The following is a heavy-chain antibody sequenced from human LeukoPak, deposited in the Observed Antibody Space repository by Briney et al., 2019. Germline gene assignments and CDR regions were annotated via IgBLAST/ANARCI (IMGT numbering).Heavy chain of an antibody. V-gene: IGHV1-8*01. Sequence: GASVKVSCKASGYTFTSYDINWVRQATGQGLEWMGWMNPNSGNTGYAQKFQGRVTMTRNTSISTAYMELSSLGSEDTAVYYCARGSSITIFGVVIFPDAFDIWGQGTMVTVSS. CDR3: ARGSSITIFGVVIFPDAFDI. J-gene: IGHJ3*02. D-gene: IGHD3-3*01. CDR2: MNPNSGNT. CDR1: GYTFTSYD.